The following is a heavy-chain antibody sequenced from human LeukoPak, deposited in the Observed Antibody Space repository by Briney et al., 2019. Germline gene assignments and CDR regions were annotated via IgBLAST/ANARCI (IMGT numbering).Heavy chain of an antibody. Sequence: PGGSLRLSCAASGFTFDDYGMSWVRRAPGKGLEWVSGINWNGGSTGYADSVKGRFTISRDNAKNSLYLQMNSLRAEDTALYYCARRMDFWSGFDRYYFDYWGQGTLVTVSS. CDR3: ARRMDFWSGFDRYYFDY. CDR1: GFTFDDYG. V-gene: IGHV3-20*04. D-gene: IGHD3-3*01. CDR2: INWNGGST. J-gene: IGHJ4*02.